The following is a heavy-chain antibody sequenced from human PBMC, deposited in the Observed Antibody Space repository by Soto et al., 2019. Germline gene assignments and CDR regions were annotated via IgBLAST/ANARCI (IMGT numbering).Heavy chain of an antibody. CDR3: AKAYYDLWSGPTYYYYGMDV. J-gene: IGHJ6*02. V-gene: IGHV3-23*01. D-gene: IGHD3-3*01. Sequence: GGSLRLSCAASGFTFSSYAMSWVRQAPGKGLEWVSAISGSGGSTYYADSVKGRFTISRDNSKNTLYLQMNSLRAEDTAVYYCAKAYYDLWSGPTYYYYGMDVWGQGTTVTVSS. CDR1: GFTFSSYA. CDR2: ISGSGGST.